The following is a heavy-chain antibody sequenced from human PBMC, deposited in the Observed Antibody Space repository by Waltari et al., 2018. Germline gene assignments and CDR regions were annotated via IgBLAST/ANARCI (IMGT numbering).Heavy chain of an antibody. CDR1: GYTFTSYY. V-gene: IGHV1-46*01. J-gene: IGHJ1*01. CDR2: MKPRGGST. CDR3: ARASGRNWNPVDFQH. D-gene: IGHD1-20*01. Sequence: QVQLVQSGAEVKKPGASVKVSCKASGYTFTSYYMHWVRQAPGQGLEWMGIMKPRGGSTSYAQKFQGRFTMTRDTSTSTVYMELSSLRSEDTAVYYCARASGRNWNPVDFQHWGQGTLVTVSS.